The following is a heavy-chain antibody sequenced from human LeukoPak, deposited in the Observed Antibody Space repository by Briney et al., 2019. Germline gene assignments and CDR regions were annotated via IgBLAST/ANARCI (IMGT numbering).Heavy chain of an antibody. CDR2: IYTSGST. D-gene: IGHD3-10*01. J-gene: IGHJ6*04. CDR1: GGSFSSYY. CDR3: ARDQYYYGSGKGLDV. Sequence: SETLSLTCAVYGGSFSSYYWSWIRQPAGKGLEWIGRIYTSGSTNYNPSLKSRVTMSVDTSKNQFSLKLSSVTAADTAVYYCARDQYYYGSGKGLDVWGKGTTVTIFS. V-gene: IGHV4-4*07.